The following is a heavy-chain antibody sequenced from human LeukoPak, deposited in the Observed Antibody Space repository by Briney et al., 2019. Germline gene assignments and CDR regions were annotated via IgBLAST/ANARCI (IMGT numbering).Heavy chain of an antibody. Sequence: ASVKVSCKASGYTFTSYGISWVRQAPGQGLEWMGWISAYNGNTNYAQKLQGRVTMTTDTSTSTAYMELRSLRSDDTAVYYCARSPYYDGSGASDYWGQGTLVTVSS. D-gene: IGHD3-22*01. CDR3: ARSPYYDGSGASDY. V-gene: IGHV1-18*01. CDR1: GYTFTSYG. CDR2: ISAYNGNT. J-gene: IGHJ4*02.